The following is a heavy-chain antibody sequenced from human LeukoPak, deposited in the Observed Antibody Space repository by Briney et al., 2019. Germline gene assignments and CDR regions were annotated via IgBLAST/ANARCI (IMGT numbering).Heavy chain of an antibody. V-gene: IGHV3-23*01. CDR3: AKDQEMATIEGSPNDY. D-gene: IGHD5-24*01. Sequence: GALRLSCAASGFTFSSYAMSWVRQAPGKGLEWVSAISGSGGSTYYADSVKGRFTISRDNSKNTLYLQMNSLRAEGTAVYYCAKDQEMATIEGSPNDYWGQGTLVTVSS. CDR1: GFTFSSYA. CDR2: ISGSGGST. J-gene: IGHJ4*02.